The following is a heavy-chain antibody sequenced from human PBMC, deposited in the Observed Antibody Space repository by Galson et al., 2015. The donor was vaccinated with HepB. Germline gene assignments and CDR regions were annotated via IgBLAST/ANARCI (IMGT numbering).Heavy chain of an antibody. V-gene: IGHV1-2*04. CDR3: ARSIRMTTVTTFDY. J-gene: IGHJ4*02. CDR1: GYTFTGYH. CDR2: INPNSGGT. Sequence: SVKVSCKASGYTFTGYHMHWVRQAPGQGLEWMGWINPNSGGTNYAQKFQGWATMTRDTSISTAYMELSRLRSDDTAVYYCARSIRMTTVTTFDYWGQGTLVTVSS. D-gene: IGHD4-17*01.